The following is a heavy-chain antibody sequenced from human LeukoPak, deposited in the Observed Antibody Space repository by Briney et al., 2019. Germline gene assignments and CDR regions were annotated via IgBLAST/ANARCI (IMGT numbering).Heavy chain of an antibody. CDR2: LHWNGDTT. Sequence: GGSLRLSCAASGFTFDDYGMNWVRPAPGKGLEWNSGLHWNGDTTNYAASVECRFTISRDNAKNSLYLQMNSLRAEDTAFFHGEDGIRYYYYYYMDVWGKGTTVTVSS. V-gene: IGHV3-20*01. CDR1: GFTFDDYG. CDR3: EDGIRYYYYYYMDV. J-gene: IGHJ6*03. D-gene: IGHD3-9*01.